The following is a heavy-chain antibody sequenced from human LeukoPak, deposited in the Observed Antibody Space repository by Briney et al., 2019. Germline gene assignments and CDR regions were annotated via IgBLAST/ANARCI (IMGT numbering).Heavy chain of an antibody. J-gene: IGHJ4*02. CDR1: GFTFSTCG. CDR2: ISSSSSYI. CDR3: ARIDSSHYYDSSGYHGSFNY. V-gene: IGHV3-21*01. D-gene: IGHD3-22*01. Sequence: GGSLRLSCAASGFTFSTCGMNWVRQAPGKGLEWVSSISSSSSYIYYADSVKGRFTISRDNAKNSLYLQMNSLRAEDTAVYYCARIDSSHYYDSSGYHGSFNYWGQGTLVTVSS.